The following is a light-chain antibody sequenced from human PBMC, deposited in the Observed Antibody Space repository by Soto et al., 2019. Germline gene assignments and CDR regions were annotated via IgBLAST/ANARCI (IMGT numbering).Light chain of an antibody. Sequence: QSALTQPAAVSGSPGQSITISCTGTSCDVGGYKYVSWFQQHPGKAPKLMIYEVTNRPSGVSNRFSGSKSGNTASLTISGLQAEDEADYYCSSYTSSNTLVFGGGTKLTVL. J-gene: IGLJ2*01. CDR2: EVT. CDR1: SCDVGGYKY. V-gene: IGLV2-14*01. CDR3: SSYTSSNTLV.